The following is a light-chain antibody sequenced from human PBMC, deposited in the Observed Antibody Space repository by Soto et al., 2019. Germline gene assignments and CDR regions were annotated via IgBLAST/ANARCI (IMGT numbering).Light chain of an antibody. CDR1: QSLLHSPGHNY. V-gene: IGKV2-28*01. CDR2: FGS. J-gene: IGKJ4*01. Sequence: DLVMTQSPLSLAVTPGEPASISCRSNQSLLHSPGHNYLDWYLQKSGQSPLLVIYFGSYRASEVSDRFSGSGSGTDFTLKITRVEAKDVGIYYCIQILQIPLLSFGGRTKMEIK. CDR3: IQILQIPLLS.